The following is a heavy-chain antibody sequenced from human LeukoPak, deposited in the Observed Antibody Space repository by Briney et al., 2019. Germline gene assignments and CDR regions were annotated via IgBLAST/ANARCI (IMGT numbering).Heavy chain of an antibody. CDR3: AKGTRTTMIVVVTGNFDY. D-gene: IGHD3-22*01. J-gene: IGHJ4*02. Sequence: GGSLRLSCAASGFTFSSYAMSWVRQAPGKGLEWDSAISGSGGSTYYADSVKGRFTISRDNSKNTLYLQMNSLRAEDTAVYYCAKGTRTTMIVVVTGNFDYWGQGTLATVSS. CDR2: ISGSGGST. V-gene: IGHV3-23*01. CDR1: GFTFSSYA.